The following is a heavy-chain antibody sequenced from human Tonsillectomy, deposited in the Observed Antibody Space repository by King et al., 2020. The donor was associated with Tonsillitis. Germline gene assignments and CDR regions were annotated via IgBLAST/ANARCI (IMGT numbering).Heavy chain of an antibody. CDR2: IDPSDSYT. CDR3: AKKDGTNWGFDP. D-gene: IGHD1-1*01. V-gene: IGHV5-10-1*03. CDR1: GYSFSNYW. J-gene: IGHJ5*02. Sequence: VQLVESGAEVKKPGESLRISCKGFGYSFSNYWITWVRQMPGKGLEWMGRIDPSDSYTNYSPSFQGHVNISAEKSISTAYLQRSSLKASDTAMYYCAKKDGTNWGFDPWGQGTLVIVSS.